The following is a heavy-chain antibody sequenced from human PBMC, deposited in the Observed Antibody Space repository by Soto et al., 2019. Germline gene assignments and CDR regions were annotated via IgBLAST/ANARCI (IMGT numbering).Heavy chain of an antibody. J-gene: IGHJ5*02. CDR2: INHSGST. D-gene: IGHD3-3*01. V-gene: IGHV4-34*01. Sequence: SETLSLTCAVYGGSFSGYYWSWIRQPPGKGLEWIGEINHSGSTNYNPSLKSRVTISVDTAKNQFSLKLSSVTAADTAVYYCAREGTYYDFWSGYNWFDPWGQGTLVTVSS. CDR3: AREGTYYDFWSGYNWFDP. CDR1: GGSFSGYY.